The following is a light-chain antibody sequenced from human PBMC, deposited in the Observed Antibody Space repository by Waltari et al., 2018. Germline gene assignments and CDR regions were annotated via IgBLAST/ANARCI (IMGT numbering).Light chain of an antibody. CDR2: LGS. J-gene: IGKJ1*01. V-gene: IGKV2-28*01. CDR3: MQALQTPT. Sequence: VTPGEPASISCRSSQSLLHSNGYNYLDWYLQKPGQSPQLLIYLGSNRASGVPDRFSGSGSGTDFTLKISRVEAEDVGVYYCMQALQTPTFGQGTKVEIK. CDR1: QSLLHSNGYNY.